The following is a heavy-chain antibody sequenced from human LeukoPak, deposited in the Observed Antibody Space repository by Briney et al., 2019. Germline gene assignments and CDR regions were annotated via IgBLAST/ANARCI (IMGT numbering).Heavy chain of an antibody. J-gene: IGHJ4*02. CDR2: IKQDGSEK. CDR1: GFTFSSYW. CDR3: ARGRKWELQSAFFDY. Sequence: PGESLRLSCAASGFTFSSYWMTWVRQAPGKGLEWVANIKQDGSEKYYVDSVKGRFTISRDNAKNSLYLQMNNLRAEDTAVYYCARGRKWELQSAFFDYWGQGTLVTVSS. V-gene: IGHV3-7*01. D-gene: IGHD1-26*01.